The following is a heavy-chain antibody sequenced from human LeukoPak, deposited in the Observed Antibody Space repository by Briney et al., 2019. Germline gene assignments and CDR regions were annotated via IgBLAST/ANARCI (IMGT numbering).Heavy chain of an antibody. CDR3: ARDGDTTSKVDY. Sequence: KSGGSLRLSCAASGFTFSGYYMSWIRQAPGKGLEWVSHITISGSATYYADSVKGRFTISRDNAKNSLYLQMNSLRVEDTAVYYCARDGDTTSKVDYVGQGTLVTVSS. CDR2: ITISGSAT. CDR1: GFTFSGYY. V-gene: IGHV3-11*01. D-gene: IGHD5-18*01. J-gene: IGHJ4*02.